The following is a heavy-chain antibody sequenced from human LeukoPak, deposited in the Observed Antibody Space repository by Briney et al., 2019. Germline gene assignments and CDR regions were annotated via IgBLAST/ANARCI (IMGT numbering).Heavy chain of an antibody. CDR3: ARVHYYAAADIFDY. CDR1: GYTSTSYA. D-gene: IGHD2-2*01. V-gene: IGHV7-4-1*02. Sequence: ASVKVSCKASGYTSTSYAMNWVRQAPGQGLEWMGWINTNTGNPTYAQGFTGRFVFSLDTSVSTAYLQISSLKAEDTAVYYCARVHYYAAADIFDYWGQGTLVTVSS. J-gene: IGHJ4*02. CDR2: INTNTGNP.